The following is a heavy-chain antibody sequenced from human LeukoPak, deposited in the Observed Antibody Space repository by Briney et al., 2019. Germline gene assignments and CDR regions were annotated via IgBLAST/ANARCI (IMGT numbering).Heavy chain of an antibody. CDR1: GFTFSSYA. D-gene: IGHD3-3*01. CDR2: ISTSGGNT. Sequence: GGSLRLSCAASGFTFSSYAMNWVRQAPGKGLEWVSGISTSGGNTYDADSVKGRFTISRDNSKKTLYLQMNSLRVEDTAVYYCAKGPHYDFWSGSGYYFDYWGQGTLVTVSS. J-gene: IGHJ4*02. V-gene: IGHV3-23*01. CDR3: AKGPHYDFWSGSGYYFDY.